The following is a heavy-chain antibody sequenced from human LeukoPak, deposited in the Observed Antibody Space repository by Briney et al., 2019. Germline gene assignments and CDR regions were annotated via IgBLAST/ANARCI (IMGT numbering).Heavy chain of an antibody. D-gene: IGHD3-22*01. Sequence: PSETLSLTCTVSGGSISSSSYYWGWIRQPPGKGLEWIGSIYYSGSTYYNPSLKSRVTISVDTSKNQFSPKLSSVTAADTAVYYCARAYYDSSGYLDLDAFDIWGQGTMVTVSS. CDR1: GGSISSSSYY. CDR2: IYYSGST. V-gene: IGHV4-39*07. J-gene: IGHJ3*02. CDR3: ARAYYDSSGYLDLDAFDI.